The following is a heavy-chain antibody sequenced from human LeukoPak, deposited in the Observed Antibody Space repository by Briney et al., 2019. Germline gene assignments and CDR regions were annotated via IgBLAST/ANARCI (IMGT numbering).Heavy chain of an antibody. J-gene: IGHJ4*02. CDR2: ISSSGSTI. Sequence: PGGSLRLSCAASGFTFSDYYMSWIRQAPGKGLEWVSYISSSGSTIYYADSVKGRFTISRDNATNSLYLQMNSLRAEDMAVYYCARVEGYGDPFDYWGQGTLVTVSS. CDR3: ARVEGYGDPFDY. CDR1: GFTFSDYY. D-gene: IGHD4-17*01. V-gene: IGHV3-11*01.